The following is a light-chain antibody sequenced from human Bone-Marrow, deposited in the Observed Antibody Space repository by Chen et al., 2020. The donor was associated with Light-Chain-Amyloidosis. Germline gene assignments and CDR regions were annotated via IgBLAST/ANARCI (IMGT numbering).Light chain of an antibody. Sequence: DTVVTQPPDSLAVSLGERATTNCKSSLTLLDSSSKKNYLAWYQQKIGQPPKLLFYWASTRAPGVPDRFNGSGSGTDFTRAINRLQAEDVAVYHCQQYYTPPFTFGPGTKV. CDR2: WAS. CDR1: LTLLDSSSKKNY. V-gene: IGKV4-1*01. CDR3: QQYYTPPFT. J-gene: IGKJ3*01.